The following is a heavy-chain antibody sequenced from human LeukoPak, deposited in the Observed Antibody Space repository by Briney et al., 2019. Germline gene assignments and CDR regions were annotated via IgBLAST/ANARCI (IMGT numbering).Heavy chain of an antibody. J-gene: IGHJ5*02. D-gene: IGHD1-26*01. CDR1: GFTLSDSA. Sequence: GGSLRLSCAASGFTLSDSARHWVRQASGKGLEWVGLIDRPAKSYATAYGASVGGRFTISRDDSKNTAYLQMDSLKTEDTALYYCTRDRGTYNWLDPWGQGTLVTVSS. V-gene: IGHV3-73*01. CDR2: IDRPAKSYAT. CDR3: TRDRGTYNWLDP.